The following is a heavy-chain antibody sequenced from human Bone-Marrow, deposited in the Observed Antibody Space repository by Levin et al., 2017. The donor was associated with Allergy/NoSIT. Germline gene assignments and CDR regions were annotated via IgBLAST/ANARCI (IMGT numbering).Heavy chain of an antibody. V-gene: IGHV3-11*01. Sequence: GGSLRLSCGASGFTLRDFEVMWVRQAPGKGLEFTSYISSSGGILYYEDSVKGRFTISRDNVKNSVYLQMDSLRAEDTALYYCAKAMEASSLFDSWGQGTLVTVSS. CDR1: GFTLRDFE. J-gene: IGHJ4*02. CDR3: AKAMEASSLFDS. D-gene: IGHD6-6*01. CDR2: ISSSGGIL.